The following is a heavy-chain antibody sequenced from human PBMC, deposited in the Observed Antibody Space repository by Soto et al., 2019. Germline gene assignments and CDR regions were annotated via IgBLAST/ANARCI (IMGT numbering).Heavy chain of an antibody. CDR2: IYYSGRT. Sequence: QVQLQESGPGLVKPSETLSLTCTVSGGSVRGGSFYWTWIRQPPGKALEWIGYIYYSGRTNYSPSLKSRGTMSVDTSKNQVSLKVTSVTAADTGVYYCARAPVVTGMFAPWGQGTLVTVSS. D-gene: IGHD2-21*02. CDR3: ARAPVVTGMFAP. J-gene: IGHJ5*02. CDR1: GGSVRGGSFY. V-gene: IGHV4-61*01.